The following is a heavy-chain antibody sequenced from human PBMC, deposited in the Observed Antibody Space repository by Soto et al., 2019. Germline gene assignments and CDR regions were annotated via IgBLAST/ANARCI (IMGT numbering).Heavy chain of an antibody. CDR1: GDSVSSNLAA. CDR2: TYYRSKWYN. V-gene: IGHV6-1*01. J-gene: IGHJ6*02. D-gene: IGHD6-6*01. CDR3: ARGDSSSSPYYYYYYGMDV. Sequence: PXQTLSLTCAISGDSVSSNLAAWNWIRQSPSRGLEWLGRTYYRSKWYNDYAVSVKSRITINPDTSKNQFSLQLNSVTPEDTAVYYCARGDSSSSPYYYYYYGMDVWGQGTTVTVSS.